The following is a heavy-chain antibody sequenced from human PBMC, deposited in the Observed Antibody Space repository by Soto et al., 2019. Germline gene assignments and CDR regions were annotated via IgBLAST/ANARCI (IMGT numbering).Heavy chain of an antibody. D-gene: IGHD2-2*02. CDR2: IIPIFGTA. CDR1: GGTFSSYA. J-gene: IGHJ6*02. CDR3: ARLGYCSSTSCYRVYYYGMDV. V-gene: IGHV1-69*01. Sequence: QVQLVQSGAEVKKPGSSVKVSCKASGGTFSSYAISWVRQAPGQGLEWMGGIIPIFGTANYAQKFQGRVTITADESTSTAYMELSSLRSEDTAVYYCARLGYCSSTSCYRVYYYGMDVWGQGTTVTVSS.